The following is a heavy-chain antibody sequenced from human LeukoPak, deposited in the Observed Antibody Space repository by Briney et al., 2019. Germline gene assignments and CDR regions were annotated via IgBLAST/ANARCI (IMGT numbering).Heavy chain of an antibody. CDR2: ISSSGSTI. D-gene: IGHD3-10*01. CDR3: AKDFGWRERAGSRTFFDY. Sequence: PGGSLRLSCAASGFTFGDYYMTWIRQAPGKGLEWVSYISSSGSTIYYADSVKGRFTISRDNSKNTLYLQMNSLRAEDTAVYYCAKDFGWRERAGSRTFFDYWGQGTLVTVSS. V-gene: IGHV3-11*04. J-gene: IGHJ4*02. CDR1: GFTFGDYY.